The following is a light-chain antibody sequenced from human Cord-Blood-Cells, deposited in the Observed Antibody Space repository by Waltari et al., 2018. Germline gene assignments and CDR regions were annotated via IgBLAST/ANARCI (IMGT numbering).Light chain of an antibody. CDR3: QACDSSTVV. V-gene: IGLV3-1*01. Sequence: SYELTQPPSVSVSPGQTARITCSGDKLGDKYACWYQQKPGQSPVLVIYQDSKRPSGIPDRFSGSNSGMTATLTISGTQAMDEADYYCQACDSSTVVFGGGTKLTVL. CDR1: KLGDKY. J-gene: IGLJ2*01. CDR2: QDS.